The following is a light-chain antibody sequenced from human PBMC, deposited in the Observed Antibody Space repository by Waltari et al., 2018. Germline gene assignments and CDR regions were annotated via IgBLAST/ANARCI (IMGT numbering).Light chain of an antibody. V-gene: IGKV1-5*03. CDR1: QSISTW. CDR3: QQYNILWT. Sequence: DIQMTQSPSTLSASLGDRVNITCRASQSISTWLAWYQQKPGKAPKLLIYKASNLESGVPSRFSGSGSGTEFTLTISSLQPDDLATYYCQQYNILWTFGQGTKVEIK. CDR2: KAS. J-gene: IGKJ1*01.